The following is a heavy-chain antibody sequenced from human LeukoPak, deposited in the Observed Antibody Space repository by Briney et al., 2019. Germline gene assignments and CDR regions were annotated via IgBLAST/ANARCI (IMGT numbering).Heavy chain of an antibody. Sequence: SGPTLVNPTQTLTLTCTFSGFSLSTSGVGVGWIRQPPGKALEYLPLIYWDDDKRYSPSLKSRLTITKDTSKNQVVLTMTNMDPVDTATYYCAHTRDMIGSHDAFDIWGQGTMVTVSS. V-gene: IGHV2-5*02. D-gene: IGHD3-22*01. CDR2: IYWDDDK. CDR3: AHTRDMIGSHDAFDI. CDR1: GFSLSTSGVG. J-gene: IGHJ3*02.